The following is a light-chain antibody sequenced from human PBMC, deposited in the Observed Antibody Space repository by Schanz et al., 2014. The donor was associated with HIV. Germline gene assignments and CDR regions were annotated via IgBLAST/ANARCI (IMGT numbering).Light chain of an antibody. V-gene: IGKV1-5*03. CDR3: QQYNDGSYT. CDR2: KAS. J-gene: IGKJ2*01. CDR1: QSISSW. Sequence: DIQMTQSPSTLSASVGDRVTITCRASQSISSWLAWYQQKPGKAPKLLIYKASSLESGVPSRFSGSGSGTEFTLTISSLQPDDFATYYCQQYNDGSYTFGQGTKLEIK.